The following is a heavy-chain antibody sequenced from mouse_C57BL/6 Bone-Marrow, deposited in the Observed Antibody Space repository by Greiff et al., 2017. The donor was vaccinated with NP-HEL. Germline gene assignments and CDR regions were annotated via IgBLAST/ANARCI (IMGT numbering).Heavy chain of an antibody. CDR2: INPSSGYT. D-gene: IGHD6-1*01. Sequence: VQLQQPGAELVRPGSSVKLSCKASGYTFTSYWMHWVKQRPGQGLEWIGYINPSSGYTKYNQKFKDKATLTADKSSSTAYMQLSSLTYEDSAVYYCAREPTCFEDYWGQGTTLTVSS. CDR1: GYTFTSYW. V-gene: IGHV1-7*01. J-gene: IGHJ2*01. CDR3: AREPTCFEDY.